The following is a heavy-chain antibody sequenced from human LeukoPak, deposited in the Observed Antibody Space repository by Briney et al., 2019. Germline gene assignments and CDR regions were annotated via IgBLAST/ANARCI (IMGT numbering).Heavy chain of an antibody. D-gene: IGHD2-8*01. CDR2: MYHSGTT. CDR3: ARFSVSQAWFDP. V-gene: IGHV4-38-2*02. CDR1: GYSISSGYY. J-gene: IGHJ5*02. Sequence: PSETLSLTCTVSGYSISSGYYWGWIRQPPGKGLEWIGSMYHSGTTNYNPSLKSRVTTSVDTSKNQFSVRLTSVTATDTAVYYCARFSVSQAWFDPWGQGTLVTVSS.